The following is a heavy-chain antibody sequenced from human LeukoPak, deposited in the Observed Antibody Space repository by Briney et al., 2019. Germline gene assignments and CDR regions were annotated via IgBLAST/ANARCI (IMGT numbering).Heavy chain of an antibody. CDR3: AKGFYDSSTDTGGYFQL. CDR2: IGGIGGGGST. Sequence: AGGSLRLSCVASGFTLTTYAMSWVRQAPGKGLEWVSAIGGIGGGGSTYYADSVKGRFTISRDNSKNTLYLQIHSLRAEDTAIYYCAKGFYDSSTDTGGYFQLWGQGTLVTVSS. V-gene: IGHV3-23*01. CDR1: GFTLTTYA. J-gene: IGHJ1*01. D-gene: IGHD3-22*01.